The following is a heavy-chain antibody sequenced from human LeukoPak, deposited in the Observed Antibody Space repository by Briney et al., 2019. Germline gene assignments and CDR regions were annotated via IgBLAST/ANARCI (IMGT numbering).Heavy chain of an antibody. D-gene: IGHD2-21*01. J-gene: IGHJ4*02. Sequence: GGSLRLSCAASGFTFSSYDMHWVRQATGKGLQWVSAIGTAGDTYYPGSVKGRFTISRENAKNSLYLQMNSLRAGDTAVYYCARGAYVGDYFDYWGQGTLVTVSS. CDR3: ARGAYVGDYFDY. CDR1: GFTFSSYD. CDR2: IGTAGDT. V-gene: IGHV3-13*01.